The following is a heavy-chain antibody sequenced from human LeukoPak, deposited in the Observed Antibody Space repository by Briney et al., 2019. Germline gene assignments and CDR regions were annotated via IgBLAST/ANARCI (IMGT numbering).Heavy chain of an antibody. CDR2: IWYDGSDK. V-gene: IGHV3-33*01. CDR3: ARDQTSDY. D-gene: IGHD1-7*01. Sequence: GGSLRLSCTASGFTFGDYAMSWVRQAPGKGLEWVAVIWYDGSDKYYANSVKGRFTISRDNSKNTLYLQMNSLRAEDTAVYYCARDQTSDYWGQGTLVTVSS. J-gene: IGHJ4*02. CDR1: GFTFGDYA.